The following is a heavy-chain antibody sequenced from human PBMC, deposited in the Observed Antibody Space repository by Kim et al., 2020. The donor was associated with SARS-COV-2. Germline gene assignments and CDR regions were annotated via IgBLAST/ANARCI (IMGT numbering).Heavy chain of an antibody. V-gene: IGHV3-48*03. D-gene: IGHD3-16*01. CDR2: VSSSGNVR. J-gene: IGHJ4*02. CDR3: ARDAFGGSTVTLED. Sequence: GGSLRLSCAASGFIFSSYEMNWVRQTPGKGLEWVAYVSSSGNVRFYADSVMGRFTVSRDNAKNSLYLQMNSLRAEDTALYYCARDAFGGSTVTLEDWGPGTLVTVSS. CDR1: GFIFSSYE.